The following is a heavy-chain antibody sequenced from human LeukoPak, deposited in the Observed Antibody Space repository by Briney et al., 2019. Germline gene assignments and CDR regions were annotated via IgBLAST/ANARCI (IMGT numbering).Heavy chain of an antibody. CDR1: GFTFSSYG. J-gene: IGHJ4*02. Sequence: GGSLRLSCAASGFTFSSYGMHWVRQAPGKGLEWVAVISYDGSNKYYADSVKGRFTISRDNSKNTLYLQMNSLRAEDTAVYYCAEEGDYGKFDYWGQGTLVTVSS. V-gene: IGHV3-30*18. D-gene: IGHD4-17*01. CDR3: AEEGDYGKFDY. CDR2: ISYDGSNK.